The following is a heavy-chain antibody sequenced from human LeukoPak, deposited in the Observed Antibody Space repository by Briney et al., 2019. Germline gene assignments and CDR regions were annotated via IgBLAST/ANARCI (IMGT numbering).Heavy chain of an antibody. CDR3: ARGPYSSGWYLRYNWFDP. V-gene: IGHV1-8*03. J-gene: IGHJ5*02. D-gene: IGHD6-19*01. CDR2: MNPNSGNT. Sequence: ASVKVSCKASGYTFTGYFMHWVRQAPGQGLEWMGWMNPNSGNTGYAQKFQGRVTITRNTSISTAYMELSSLRSEDTAVYYCARGPYSSGWYLRYNWFDPWGQGTLVTVSS. CDR1: GYTFTGYF.